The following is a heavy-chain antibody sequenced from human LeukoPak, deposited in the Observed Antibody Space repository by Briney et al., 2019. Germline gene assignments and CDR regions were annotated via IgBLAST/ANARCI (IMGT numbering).Heavy chain of an antibody. J-gene: IGHJ4*02. CDR1: GFTFSSYA. CDR2: ISYDGSNK. Sequence: GGSLRLSCAASGFTFSSYAMHWVRQAPGKGLEWVAVISYDGSNKYYADSVKGRFTISRDNSKNTLYLQMDSLRAEDAAVYYCAKDVRGGCSGGTCYYWGQGTLVTVSS. CDR3: AKDVRGGCSGGTCYY. D-gene: IGHD2-15*01. V-gene: IGHV3-30-3*01.